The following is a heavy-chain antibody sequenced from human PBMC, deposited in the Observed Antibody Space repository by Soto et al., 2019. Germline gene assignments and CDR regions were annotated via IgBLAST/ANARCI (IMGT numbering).Heavy chain of an antibody. D-gene: IGHD6-13*01. CDR3: AREAPYSSSGYASYYYYGMDV. CDR2: INHSGST. J-gene: IGHJ6*02. Sequence: QVQLQQWGAGLLKPSETLSLTCAVYGGSFSGYYWSWIRQPPGKGLEWIGEINHSGSTNYNPSLKSPVAISVDTSKNQFSLKLSSVTAADTDVYYCAREAPYSSSGYASYYYYGMDVWGHGTTVTVSS. V-gene: IGHV4-34*01. CDR1: GGSFSGYY.